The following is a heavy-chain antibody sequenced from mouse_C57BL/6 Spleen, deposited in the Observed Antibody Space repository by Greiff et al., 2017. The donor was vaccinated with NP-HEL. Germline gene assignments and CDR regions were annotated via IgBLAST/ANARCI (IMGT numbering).Heavy chain of an antibody. CDR2: IDPSDSYT. J-gene: IGHJ2*01. CDR3: ARKVAVYGNPLTLDY. Sequence: VQLQQPGAELVRPGTSVKLSCKASGYTFTSYWMHWVKQRPGQGLEWIGVIDPSDSYTNYNQKFKGKATLTVDTSSSTAYMQLSSLTSEDSAVYYCARKVAVYGNPLTLDYWGQGTTLTVSS. D-gene: IGHD2-1*01. V-gene: IGHV1-59*01. CDR1: GYTFTSYW.